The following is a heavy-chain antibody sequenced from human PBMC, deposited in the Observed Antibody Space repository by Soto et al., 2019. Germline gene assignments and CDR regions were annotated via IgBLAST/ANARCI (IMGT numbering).Heavy chain of an antibody. Sequence: GGSLRLSCAASGFMFRDYWMHWVRQVPGKGLVWVSRINTVGSDTTYADSVKGRFTISRDNAKNTLHLQMNSLRAEDTAVYYCVRDRGYSGYDNWGQGTLVTVSS. D-gene: IGHD5-12*01. J-gene: IGHJ4*02. CDR2: INTVGSDT. CDR3: VRDRGYSGYDN. CDR1: GFMFRDYW. V-gene: IGHV3-74*01.